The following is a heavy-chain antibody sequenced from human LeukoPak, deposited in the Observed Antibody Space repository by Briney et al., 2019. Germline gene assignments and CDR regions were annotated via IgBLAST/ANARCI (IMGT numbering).Heavy chain of an antibody. J-gene: IGHJ3*02. CDR2: ISGSGGST. CDR1: GFTFSSYA. D-gene: IGHD3-3*01. Sequence: PGGSLRLSCAASGFTFSSYAMSWVRQAPGKGLEWVSAISGSGGSTYYADSVKGRFTISRDNSKNTLYLQMNSPRAEDTAVYYCVSRLGGHYDFWSGYPYDAFDIWGQGTMVTVSS. CDR3: VSRLGGHYDFWSGYPYDAFDI. V-gene: IGHV3-23*01.